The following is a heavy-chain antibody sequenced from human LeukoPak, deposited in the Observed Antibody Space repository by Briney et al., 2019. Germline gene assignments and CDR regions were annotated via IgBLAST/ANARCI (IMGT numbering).Heavy chain of an antibody. D-gene: IGHD6-13*01. CDR3: AKGDSSSWDYYYYMDV. V-gene: IGHV3-30*02. Sequence: GSLRLSCAASGFTFSSYGMHWVRQAPGKGLEWVAFIRYDGSNKYYADSVKGRLTISRDNSKNTLYLQMNSLRAEDTAVYYCAKGDSSSWDYYYYMDVWGKGTTVTVSS. CDR1: GFTFSSYG. CDR2: IRYDGSNK. J-gene: IGHJ6*03.